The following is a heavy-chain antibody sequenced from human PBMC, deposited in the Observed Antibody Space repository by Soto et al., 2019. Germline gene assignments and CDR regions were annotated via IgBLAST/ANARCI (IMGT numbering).Heavy chain of an antibody. CDR1: GGSISSSSYY. Sequence: QLQLQESGPGLVKPSETLSLTCTVSGGSISSSSYYWGWIRQPPGTGLEWIGSIYYSGSTYYNPSLKSRVTISVDTSKNQFSLKLSSVTAADTAVYYCARHSAAAGTGRYFQHWGQGTLVTVSS. CDR2: IYYSGST. CDR3: ARHSAAAGTGRYFQH. V-gene: IGHV4-39*01. D-gene: IGHD6-13*01. J-gene: IGHJ1*01.